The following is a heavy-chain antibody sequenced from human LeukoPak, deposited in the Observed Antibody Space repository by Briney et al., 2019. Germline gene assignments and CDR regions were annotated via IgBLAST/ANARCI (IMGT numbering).Heavy chain of an antibody. CDR2: IYHRGST. CDR1: GYSISSGYY. J-gene: IGHJ6*03. Sequence: PSETLSLTCTVSGYSISSGYYWGWIRPPPGKGLEWIGSIYHRGSTYYTPSLKSRVTISVDTSKNQFSLKLSSVTAADTAVYYCARTPHVHYDYVWGSYRYYYYYYMDVWGKGTTVTVSS. D-gene: IGHD3-16*02. V-gene: IGHV4-38-2*02. CDR3: ARTPHVHYDYVWGSYRYYYYYYMDV.